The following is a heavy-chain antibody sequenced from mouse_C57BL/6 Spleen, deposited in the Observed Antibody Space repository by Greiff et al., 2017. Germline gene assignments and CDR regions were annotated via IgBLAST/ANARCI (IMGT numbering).Heavy chain of an antibody. V-gene: IGHV1-52*01. J-gene: IGHJ1*03. CDR1: GYTFTSYW. CDR3: ARRHYGGSWYFDV. CDR2: IDPSDSET. Sequence: QVQLQQPGAELVRPGSSVKLSCKASGYTFTSYWMHWVKQRPIQGLEWIGNIDPSDSETHYNQKFKDKATLTVDKSSSTAYMQLSSLTSEDSAVYYCARRHYGGSWYFDVWGTGTTVTVSS. D-gene: IGHD1-1*01.